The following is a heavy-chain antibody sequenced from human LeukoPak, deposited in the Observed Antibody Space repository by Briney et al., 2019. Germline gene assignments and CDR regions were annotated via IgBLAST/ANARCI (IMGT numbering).Heavy chain of an antibody. D-gene: IGHD3-10*01. CDR1: GFTVSSNY. V-gene: IGHV3-53*01. CDR3: ARLSPMVRGDYYYGMDV. J-gene: IGHJ6*02. Sequence: PGGSLRLSCAASGFTVSSNYMSWVRQAPGKGLEWFSVIYSGGSTYYADSVKGRITITRDNSKNTLYLQMNSMRAEDKAVYYCARLSPMVRGDYYYGMDVWGQGTTVTVSS. CDR2: IYSGGST.